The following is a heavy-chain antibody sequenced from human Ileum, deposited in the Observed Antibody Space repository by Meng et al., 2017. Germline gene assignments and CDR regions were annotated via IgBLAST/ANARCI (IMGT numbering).Heavy chain of an antibody. J-gene: IGHJ5*02. D-gene: IGHD1-26*01. CDR2: IIPILGIA. V-gene: IGHV1-69*04. CDR1: GGTFSSYT. CDR3: ARDRDSGSYYEYHYWCDP. Sequence: SVKVSCKASGGTFSSYTISWVRQAPGQGLEWMGRIIPILGIANYAQKFQGRVTITTDKSTSTAYMELSSLRSEDTAVYYCARDRDSGSYYEYHYWCDPWGQGTLVTVSS.